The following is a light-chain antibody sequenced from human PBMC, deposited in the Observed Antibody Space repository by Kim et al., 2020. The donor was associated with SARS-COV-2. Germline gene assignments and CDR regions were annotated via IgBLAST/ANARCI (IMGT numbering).Light chain of an antibody. CDR3: QTWDTGIRV. CDR1: SGHTRYA. J-gene: IGLJ3*02. V-gene: IGLV4-69*01. CDR2: VNNDGSH. Sequence: QPVLTQSPSASASLGASVKLTCILSSGHTRYAIAWHQQQPEKGPRYLMKVNNDGSHSKGDGISDRFSGSSSGAERYLTISSLQSEDEADYYCQTWDTGIRVFGGGTQLTVL.